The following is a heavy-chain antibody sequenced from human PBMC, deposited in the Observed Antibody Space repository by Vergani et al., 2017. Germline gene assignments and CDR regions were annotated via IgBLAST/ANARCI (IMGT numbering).Heavy chain of an antibody. CDR1: GFSLTTRGVA. V-gene: IGHV2-5*02. CDR2: VFWDDDK. J-gene: IGHJ4*02. CDR3: ARQGYCSTTSCFSWASDY. Sequence: QITLKESGPTLVKPTQTLTLTCTFSGFSLTTRGVAVGWIRQPPGKALEWLAIVFWDDDKRYSPSLKSRLTITKDTSKNQVVLTVTNMDPVDTATYYCARQGYCSTTSCFSWASDYWGQGTLVTVSS. D-gene: IGHD2-2*01.